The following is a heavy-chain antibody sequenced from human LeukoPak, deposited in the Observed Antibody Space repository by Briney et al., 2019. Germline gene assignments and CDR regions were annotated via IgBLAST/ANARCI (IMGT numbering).Heavy chain of an antibody. CDR2: INPSGGST. J-gene: IGHJ4*02. CDR1: GGTFSSYA. D-gene: IGHD1-26*01. Sequence: ASVKVSCKASGGTFSSYAISWGRQAPGQGLEWMGIINPSGGSTSYAQKFQGRVTMTRDTSTSTVYMELSSLRSEDTAVYYCARSRRELLRFDFDYWGQGTLVTVSS. CDR3: ARSRRELLRFDFDY. V-gene: IGHV1-46*01.